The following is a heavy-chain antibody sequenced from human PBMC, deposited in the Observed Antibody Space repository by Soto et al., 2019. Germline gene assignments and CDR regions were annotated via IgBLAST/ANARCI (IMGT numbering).Heavy chain of an antibody. CDR3: AKATGYGAYVRWFAS. CDR2: ITGSGGRT. Sequence: EVHLLESGGGLVQPGESLRLSCTASGFTFSSYAMTWVRQAPGRGLEGVSGITGSGGRTYYADSVKGRFTISRDNSKSTLYLKMNSRGAEDPAVYYGAKATGYGAYVRWFASWGQGPLVTVSS. D-gene: IGHD4-17*01. J-gene: IGHJ5*01. V-gene: IGHV3-23*01. CDR1: GFTFSSYA.